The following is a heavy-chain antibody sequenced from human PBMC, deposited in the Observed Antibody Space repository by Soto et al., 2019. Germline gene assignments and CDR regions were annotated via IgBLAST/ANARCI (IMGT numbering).Heavy chain of an antibody. D-gene: IGHD2-21*02. Sequence: PGGSLRLFCVASGFRFSDHSMTWVRQSPGKGLQGSAYISSSSDNIYYAESVRVRFTVSRDNAKDAVFLERNSLRDEDTATYYCARLPKGSLVPAWGQGPRVTVS. CDR1: GFRFSDHS. CDR3: ARLPKGSLVPA. V-gene: IGHV3-48*02. CDR2: ISSSSDNI. J-gene: IGHJ4*02.